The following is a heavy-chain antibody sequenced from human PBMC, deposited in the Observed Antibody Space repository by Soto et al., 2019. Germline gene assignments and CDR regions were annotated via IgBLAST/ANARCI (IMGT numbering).Heavy chain of an antibody. CDR2: INPSGGST. J-gene: IGHJ6*02. Sequence: ASVKVSCKASGYTFTSYYMHWVRQAPGQGLEWMGIINPSGGSTSYAQKFQGRVTMTRDTSTSTVYMELSSLRSEDTAVYYCAREDLDVVVPAAHALYYYYVMDFCGQGTTVTVSS. D-gene: IGHD2-2*01. CDR1: GYTFTSYY. V-gene: IGHV1-46*01. CDR3: AREDLDVVVPAAHALYYYYVMDF.